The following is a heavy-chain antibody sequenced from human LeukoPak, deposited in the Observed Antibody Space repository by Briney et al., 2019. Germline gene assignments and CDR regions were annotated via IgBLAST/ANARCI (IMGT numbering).Heavy chain of an antibody. V-gene: IGHV4-34*01. Sequence: SETLSLTCAVYGGSFSGHYWTWIRQAPGKGLEWIGESTHTGSTNYNPSLKSRFTISVDTSKTQFSLKLTSVSAADTAVYHCARGRTGAAALDFWSPGTLVTVSS. CDR1: GGSFSGHY. CDR3: ARGRTGAAALDF. D-gene: IGHD2-2*01. CDR2: STHTGST. J-gene: IGHJ4*02.